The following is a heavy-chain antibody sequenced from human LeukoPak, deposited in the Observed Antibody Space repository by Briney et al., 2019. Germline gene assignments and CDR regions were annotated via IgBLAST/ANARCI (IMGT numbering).Heavy chain of an antibody. D-gene: IGHD3-22*01. CDR1: GYTFTGYY. J-gene: IGHJ4*02. Sequence: GASVKVSCKASGYTFTGYYMHWVRQAPGQGLECMGRINPNSGGTNYAQKFQGRVTMTRDTSISTAYMELSRLRSDDTAVYYCARALYYYDSSGLVGFDYWGQGTLVTVSS. CDR2: INPNSGGT. V-gene: IGHV1-2*06. CDR3: ARALYYYDSSGLVGFDY.